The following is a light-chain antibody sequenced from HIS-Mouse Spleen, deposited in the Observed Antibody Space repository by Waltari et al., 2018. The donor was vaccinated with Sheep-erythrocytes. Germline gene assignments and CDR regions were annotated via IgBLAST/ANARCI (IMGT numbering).Light chain of an antibody. CDR1: SSDVGSYNL. CDR3: CSYAGSSTLV. J-gene: IGLJ2*01. CDR2: EGS. Sequence: QSALTQPASVSGSPGQSITISCTGTSSDVGSYNLVSWYQQHPGKAPKLMIYEGSKRPSGGSNRFACSNSGNTASLTISGLQAEDEADYYCCSYAGSSTLVFGGGTKLTVL. V-gene: IGLV2-23*01.